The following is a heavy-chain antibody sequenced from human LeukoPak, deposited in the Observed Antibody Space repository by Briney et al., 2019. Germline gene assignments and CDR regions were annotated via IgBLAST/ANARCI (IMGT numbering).Heavy chain of an antibody. D-gene: IGHD3-22*01. J-gene: IGHJ4*02. CDR1: GFTFSSYS. CDR3: ARDREYYYDSSGYSPDY. V-gene: IGHV3-21*04. CDR2: ISSSSSYI. Sequence: PGGSLRLSCAASGFTFSSYSMNWVRQAPGKGLEWVSSISSSSSYIYYADSVKGRFTISRDNAKNSLYLQMNSLRAEDTAVYYCARDREYYYDSSGYSPDYWGQGTLVTVSS.